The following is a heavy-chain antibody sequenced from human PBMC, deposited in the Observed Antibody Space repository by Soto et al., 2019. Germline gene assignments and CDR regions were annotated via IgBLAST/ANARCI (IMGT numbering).Heavy chain of an antibody. V-gene: IGHV3-15*07. Sequence: SVSNAWMNWVRQAPGKGLEWVGRIKSKTVGGTTDYAAPVKGRFTISRDDSKNTLYLQMNSLKTEDTAVYYCTTGTSGWLDYWGQGTLVTVSS. CDR1: SVSNAW. CDR2: IKSKTVGGTT. J-gene: IGHJ4*02. D-gene: IGHD6-19*01. CDR3: TTGTSGWLDY.